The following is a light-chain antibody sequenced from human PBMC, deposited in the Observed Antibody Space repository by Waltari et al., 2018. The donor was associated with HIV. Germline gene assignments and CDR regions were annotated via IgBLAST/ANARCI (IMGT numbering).Light chain of an antibody. CDR3: HSYDSALSGSV. CDR1: SSNIGAGYD. V-gene: IGLV1-40*01. J-gene: IGLJ2*01. Sequence: QSVLTQPPSVSGAPGQRVTISCTGSSSNIGAGYDVHWYQQLPGTAPKLVIYANDNRPSGVPDRFSVSKSGTSASLAITGLQAEDDADYYCHSYDSALSGSVFGGGTKLTVL. CDR2: AND.